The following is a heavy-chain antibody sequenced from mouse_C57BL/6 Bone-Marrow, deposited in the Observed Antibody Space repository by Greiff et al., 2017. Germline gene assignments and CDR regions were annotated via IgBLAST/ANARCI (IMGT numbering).Heavy chain of an antibody. Sequence: QVQLQQSGAELVRPGASVTLSCKASGYTFTDYEMHWVKQTPVHGLEWIGAIDPETGGTDYNQKFKGKAILTADKSSSTAYMELRSLTSEDSAVYYCTRRGILDYDYGGALAYWGQGTTLTVSS. CDR1: GYTFTDYE. J-gene: IGHJ2*01. D-gene: IGHD2-4*01. V-gene: IGHV1-15*01. CDR3: TRRGILDYDYGGALAY. CDR2: IDPETGGT.